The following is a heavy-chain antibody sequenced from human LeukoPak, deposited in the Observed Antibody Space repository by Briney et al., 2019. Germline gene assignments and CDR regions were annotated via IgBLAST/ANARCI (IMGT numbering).Heavy chain of an antibody. CDR1: GFTFGSHA. J-gene: IGHJ3*01. V-gene: IGHV3-23*01. CDR2: IFGSGGSP. CDR3: ATLSGGAGTTRGS. D-gene: IGHD1-1*01. Sequence: GGSLRLSCEASGFTFGSHAMYWVRQAPGKGLEWVAGIFGSGGSPHYADPVKGRFTISRDNSRNTAYLQINSLRAEDTAVYYCATLSGGAGTTRGSWGQGTMVTVSS.